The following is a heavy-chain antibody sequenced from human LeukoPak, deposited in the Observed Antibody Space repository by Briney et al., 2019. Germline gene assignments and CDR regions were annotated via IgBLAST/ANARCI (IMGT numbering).Heavy chain of an antibody. CDR1: GYTFTGYY. D-gene: IGHD3-3*01. V-gene: IGHV1-2*06. CDR3: ARGSRFLEWGFDY. J-gene: IGHJ4*02. Sequence: ASVKVSGKASGYTFTGYYMHWVRQAPGQGLEWMGRINPNSGGTNYAQKFQGRVTMTRDTSISTAYMELSRLRSDDTAVYYCARGSRFLEWGFDYWGQGTLVTVSS. CDR2: INPNSGGT.